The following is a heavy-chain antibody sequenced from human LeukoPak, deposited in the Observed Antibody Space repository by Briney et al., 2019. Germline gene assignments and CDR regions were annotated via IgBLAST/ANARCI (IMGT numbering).Heavy chain of an antibody. D-gene: IGHD3-10*01. J-gene: IGHJ5*02. CDR2: ISAYNGNT. CDR3: ARVGPAYIWFGEFNWFDP. V-gene: IGHV1-18*01. CDR1: GYTFTSYG. Sequence: ASVKVSCKASGYTFTSYGISWVRQAPGQGLEWMGWISAYNGNTNYAQKLQGRVTMTTDTSTSTAYMELRSLRSDDTAVYYCARVGPAYIWFGEFNWFDPWGQGTLVTVSS.